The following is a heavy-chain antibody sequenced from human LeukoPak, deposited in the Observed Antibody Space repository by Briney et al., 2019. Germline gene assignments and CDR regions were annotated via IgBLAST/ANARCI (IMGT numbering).Heavy chain of an antibody. V-gene: IGHV3-23*01. Sequence: PGGSLRLSCAASGFTFSSYAMSWVRQAPGKGLEWVSAISGSGGSTYCADSVKGRFTISRDNSKNTLYLQMNSLRAEDTAVYYCAKEIYGDPTGGRFQHWGQGTLVTVSS. D-gene: IGHD4-17*01. J-gene: IGHJ1*01. CDR1: GFTFSSYA. CDR3: AKEIYGDPTGGRFQH. CDR2: ISGSGGST.